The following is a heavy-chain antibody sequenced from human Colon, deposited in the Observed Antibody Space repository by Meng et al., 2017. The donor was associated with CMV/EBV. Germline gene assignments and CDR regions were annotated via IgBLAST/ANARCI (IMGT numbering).Heavy chain of an antibody. Sequence: KPSGDTFTRYTLQWVRQAPGQSLEWMGYITGTNSAIKYSQKFQDRVTISADTSASTAFMELNSLKPEDTAIYYCARSYYADSGLFDYWGQGALVTVSS. CDR1: GDTFTRYT. D-gene: IGHD3-10*01. V-gene: IGHV1-3*01. CDR2: ITGTNSAI. J-gene: IGHJ4*02. CDR3: ARSYYADSGLFDY.